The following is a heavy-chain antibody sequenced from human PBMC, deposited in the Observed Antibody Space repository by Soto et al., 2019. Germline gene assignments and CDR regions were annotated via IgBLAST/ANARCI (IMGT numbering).Heavy chain of an antibody. CDR3: AKAHDNWNYYYGMDV. CDR2: ISGSGGST. J-gene: IGHJ6*01. D-gene: IGHD1-20*01. Sequence: RLSCAASGFTFSNYAMSWVRQAPGKGLEWVSAISGSGGSTYYADSVKGRFTISRDNSKNTLYLQMNSLRAEDTAVYYCAKAHDNWNYYYGMDVWGQGTTVTVSS. CDR1: GFTFSNYA. V-gene: IGHV3-23*01.